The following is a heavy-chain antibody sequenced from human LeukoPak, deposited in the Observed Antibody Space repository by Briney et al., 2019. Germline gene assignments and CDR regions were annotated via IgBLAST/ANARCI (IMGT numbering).Heavy chain of an antibody. Sequence: GGSLRLSCAASGFTFSSNWMHWVRQGPGRGLVWVSRINPDGSRTDYAESVRGRFTISRDNAKNTLSLEMNSLGDEDTAVYYCSRDFNGRNDFWGQGTLVTVSS. V-gene: IGHV3-74*01. J-gene: IGHJ4*02. CDR1: GFTFSSNW. CDR2: INPDGSRT. CDR3: SRDFNGRNDF. D-gene: IGHD1-14*01.